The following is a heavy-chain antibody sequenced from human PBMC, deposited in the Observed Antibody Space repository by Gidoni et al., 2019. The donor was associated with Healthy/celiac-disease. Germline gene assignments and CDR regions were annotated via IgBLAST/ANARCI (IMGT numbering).Heavy chain of an antibody. V-gene: IGHV3-7*01. CDR1: GFTFSSYW. CDR3: ARDLGVYDYIWGSYRQGLDY. Sequence: VCALVLLGGSLRLSCAASGFTFSSYWMSWVRQAPGKGLEWVANIKQDGSEKYYVDSVKGRFTISRDNAKNSLYLQMNSLRAEDTAVYYCARDLGVYDYIWGSYRQGLDYWGQGTLVTVSS. J-gene: IGHJ4*02. CDR2: IKQDGSEK. D-gene: IGHD3-16*02.